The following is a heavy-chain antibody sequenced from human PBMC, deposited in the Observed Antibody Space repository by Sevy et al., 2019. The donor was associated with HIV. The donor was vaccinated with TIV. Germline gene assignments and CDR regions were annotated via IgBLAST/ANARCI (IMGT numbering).Heavy chain of an antibody. D-gene: IGHD3-22*01. CDR1: GGSFSGYY. V-gene: IGHV4-34*01. J-gene: IGHJ1*01. CDR3: ARGRDSRVATVAEYFQH. Sequence: SETLSLTCAVYGGSFSGYYWSWIRQPPGKGLEWIGEINHSGSTNYNPSLKSRVTISVDTSKNQFSLKLSSVTAADTAVYYRARGRDSRVATVAEYFQHWGQGTLVTVSS. CDR2: INHSGST.